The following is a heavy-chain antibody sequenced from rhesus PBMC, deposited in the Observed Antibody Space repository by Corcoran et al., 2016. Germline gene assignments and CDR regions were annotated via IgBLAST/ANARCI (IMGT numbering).Heavy chain of an antibody. J-gene: IGHJ3*01. Sequence: EVQLVETGGGLVQPGGSLKLSCAASGFTFSSYGMSWVRQAPGKGLEWVSAINISGGNTYYADPVKGRFTISRDNSKNTLSLQMNSLRAEDTAVYYCAKGYEDDYGYYLAFDFWGQGLRVTVSS. V-gene: IGHV3S5*01. CDR1: GFTFSSYG. CDR2: INISGGNT. CDR3: AKGYEDDYGYYLAFDF. D-gene: IGHD3-9*01.